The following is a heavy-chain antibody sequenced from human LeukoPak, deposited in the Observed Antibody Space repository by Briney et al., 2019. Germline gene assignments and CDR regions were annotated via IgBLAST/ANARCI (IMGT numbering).Heavy chain of an antibody. CDR1: GFTFSDYY. CDR3: ARTNSGYDSFDY. Sequence: SGGSLGLSCAASGFTFSDYYMSWIRQAPGKGLEWVSHISGSTGYTNYADSVKGRFTISRDNAKNSLFLHMNSLRAEDTAVYYCARTNSGYDSFDYWGQGTLVTVSS. D-gene: IGHD5-12*01. CDR2: ISGSTGYT. J-gene: IGHJ4*02. V-gene: IGHV3-11*03.